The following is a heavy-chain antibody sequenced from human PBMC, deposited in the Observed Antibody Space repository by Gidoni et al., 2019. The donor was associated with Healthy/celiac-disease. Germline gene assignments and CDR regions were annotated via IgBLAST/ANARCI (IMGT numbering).Heavy chain of an antibody. D-gene: IGHD6-13*01. CDR2: ISSSSSYT. V-gene: IGHV3-11*06. Sequence: QVQLVESGGGLVKPGGSVRLSCAAAGSTFSDYYMSWIRQAPGKGLEWVSYISSSSSYTTYAASVKGRFTISRDNAKNSLYLQMNSLRAADTAVYYCARDATQYSSSWYWEYWGQGTLVTVAS. CDR1: GSTFSDYY. CDR3: ARDATQYSSSWYWEY. J-gene: IGHJ4*02.